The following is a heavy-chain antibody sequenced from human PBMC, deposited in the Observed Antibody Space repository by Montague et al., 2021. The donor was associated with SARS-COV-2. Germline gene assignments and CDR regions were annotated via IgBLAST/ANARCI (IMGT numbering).Heavy chain of an antibody. J-gene: IGHJ4*02. V-gene: IGHV4-59*01. D-gene: IGHD3-10*01. CDR2: ISEIGST. CDR1: GGSINNYY. CDR3: ARLQGGRRSMDY. Sequence: SETLSLTCTVSGGSINNYYWSWIRQPPGKALEYIAYISEIGSTHRNPALKSRVTISVDPSRNQFYLDVNSVTAADTAVYYCARLQGGRRSMDYWGQGTLVTVPS.